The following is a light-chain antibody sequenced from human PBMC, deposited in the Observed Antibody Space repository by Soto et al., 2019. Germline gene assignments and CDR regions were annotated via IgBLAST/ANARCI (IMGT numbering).Light chain of an antibody. Sequence: QPVLTQSPSASASLGASVKLTCTLSSGHSSDAIEWHQQQPEKGPRYLMKLNSDGSHSKGDGIPDRFSGSSSGAERYLTISSLQSEDEADYYCQTWGTGIQVFGGGTKLTVL. CDR1: SGHSSDA. V-gene: IGLV4-69*01. J-gene: IGLJ2*01. CDR3: QTWGTGIQV. CDR2: LNSDGSH.